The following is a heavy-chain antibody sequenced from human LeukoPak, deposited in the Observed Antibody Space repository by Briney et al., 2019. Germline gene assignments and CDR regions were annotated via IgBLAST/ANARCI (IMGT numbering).Heavy chain of an antibody. V-gene: IGHV1-69*13. CDR3: ARGPPTVTSYYFDY. Sequence: ASVKVSCKASGGTFSSYAISWVRQAPGQGLEWMGGIIPIFGTANYAQKFQGRVTITADESTSTAYMELSSLRSDDTAVYYCARGPPTVTSYYFDYWGQGTLVTVSS. D-gene: IGHD4-17*01. J-gene: IGHJ4*02. CDR1: GGTFSSYA. CDR2: IIPIFGTA.